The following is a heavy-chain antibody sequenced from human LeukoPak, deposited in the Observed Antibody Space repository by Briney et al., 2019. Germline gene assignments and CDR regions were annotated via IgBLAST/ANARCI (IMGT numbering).Heavy chain of an antibody. CDR3: AKMVRIAVAGNGRIDY. V-gene: IGHV3-23*01. CDR2: ISGSGGST. J-gene: IGHJ4*02. Sequence: GGSLRLSCAASGFTFSSYAMSWVRQAPGKGLEWVSAISGSGGSTYYADSVKGRFTISRDNSKNTLYLQMNSLRAEDTAVYYCAKMVRIAVAGNGRIDYWGQGTLVTVSS. D-gene: IGHD6-19*01. CDR1: GFTFSSYA.